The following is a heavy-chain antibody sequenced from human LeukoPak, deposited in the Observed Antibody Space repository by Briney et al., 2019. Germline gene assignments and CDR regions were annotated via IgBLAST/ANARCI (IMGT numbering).Heavy chain of an antibody. J-gene: IGHJ4*02. D-gene: IGHD5-12*01. CDR1: GFTFSDYY. V-gene: IGHV3-11*06. CDR3: VKKKGGYSAYDG. Sequence: GGSLRLSCAASGFTFSDYYMTWIRQAPGKGLEWVSYIGSSISHTNYADSVKGRFTISRDNAKNSLYLQMNSLRAEDTAVYYCVKKKGGYSAYDGWGQGTLVTVSS. CDR2: IGSSISHT.